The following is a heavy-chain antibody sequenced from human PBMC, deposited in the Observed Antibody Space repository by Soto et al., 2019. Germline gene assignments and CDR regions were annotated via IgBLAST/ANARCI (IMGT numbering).Heavy chain of an antibody. V-gene: IGHV1-69*01. CDR3: AREAGDH. J-gene: IGHJ4*02. Sequence: QMQLVQSGAEVREPGSSVKVSCKASGGTFNTYVMTWVRQAPGQGLEWVGGIIPMGSLIKVAQKFKGRVTINADDSMTTAYMQLNSLRSYDTAVYYCAREAGDHWGQGTLVTVSS. D-gene: IGHD3-10*01. CDR2: IIPMGSLI. CDR1: GGTFNTYV.